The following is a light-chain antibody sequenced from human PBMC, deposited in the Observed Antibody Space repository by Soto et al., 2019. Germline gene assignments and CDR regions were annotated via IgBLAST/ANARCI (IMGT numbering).Light chain of an antibody. V-gene: IGLV2-14*01. CDR2: DVT. CDR3: SSYASSDTLV. CDR1: SSDVGGYNF. J-gene: IGLJ1*01. Sequence: QSALTQPASVSASPGQSITISCTGTSSDVGGYNFVSWYQQHPGKAPKLMIFDVTNRPSGAPNRFSGSKSGNTASLTISGLQAEDEADYYCSSYASSDTLVFGTGTKVTVL.